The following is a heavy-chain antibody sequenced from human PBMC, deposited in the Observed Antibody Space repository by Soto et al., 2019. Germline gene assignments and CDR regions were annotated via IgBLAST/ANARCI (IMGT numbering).Heavy chain of an antibody. Sequence: WSLRLSCSASVFVFGDYAVTWVRQAPGKGLEWVGVVRSETYGGSTEYAAPVKGRFRISRDDSESIAYLQMTSLKTEDTAVYYCTRGRGTSGWYADYWGKGILVTVSS. J-gene: IGHJ4*02. CDR1: VFVFGDYA. CDR2: VRSETYGGST. CDR3: TRGRGTSGWYADY. V-gene: IGHV3-49*04. D-gene: IGHD6-13*01.